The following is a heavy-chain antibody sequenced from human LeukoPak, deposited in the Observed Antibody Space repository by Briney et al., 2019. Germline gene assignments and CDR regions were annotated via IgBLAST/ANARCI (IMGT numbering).Heavy chain of an antibody. CDR1: GYTFTTYA. D-gene: IGHD5-18*01. CDR3: GRDPKLGIRGYTYGYIDF. V-gene: IGHV7-4-1*02. CDR2: INTNTGNP. Sequence: ASVKVSCKTSGYTFTTYAISWVRQAPGQGLEWMGWINTNTGNPTYAQGFFTGRYVFSLDTSVNTAYLQITGLKADDTAVYYCGRDPKLGIRGYTYGYIDFWGQGTLVAVAS. J-gene: IGHJ4*02.